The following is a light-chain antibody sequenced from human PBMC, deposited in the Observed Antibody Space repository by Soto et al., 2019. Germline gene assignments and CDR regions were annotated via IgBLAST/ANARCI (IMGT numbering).Light chain of an antibody. V-gene: IGKV3-11*01. CDR3: QQRSNWYT. CDR1: RSVSNY. CDR2: DAS. J-gene: IGKJ2*01. Sequence: EIVLTQSPATLSLSPGERATLSCRASRSVSNYLAWYQQKPGQAPRLLIYDASNRATGIPARFSGSGSGTDFTLTISSLEPEDFAVYYCQQRSNWYTFGQGTKLEIK.